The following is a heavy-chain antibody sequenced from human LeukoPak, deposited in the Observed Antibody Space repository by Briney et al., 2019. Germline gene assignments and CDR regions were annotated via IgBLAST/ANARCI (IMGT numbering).Heavy chain of an antibody. CDR1: GFAFDDYA. Sequence: GGSLRLSCAASGFAFDDYAMHWVRQAPGKGLEWVSGISWHSYSIAYADSVKGRFTISRDNSKNTLYLQMNSLRAEDTAVYYCAGTLYSGYGLGSLGAFDIWGQGTMVTVSS. V-gene: IGHV3-9*01. D-gene: IGHD5-12*01. J-gene: IGHJ3*02. CDR2: ISWHSYSI. CDR3: AGTLYSGYGLGSLGAFDI.